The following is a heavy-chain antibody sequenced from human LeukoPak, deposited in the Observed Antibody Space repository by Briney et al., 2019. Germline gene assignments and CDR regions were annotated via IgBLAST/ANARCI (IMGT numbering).Heavy chain of an antibody. Sequence: GGSLSLSCAASGFTFSSYGMHWVRQPPGKGLEWVAVISYDGSNKYYADSVQGRFTISRDNSNNTVYLQIDSLRAEDTAVYYCAKGYDSSGYLHDYWGRGTLVSVSS. CDR3: AKGYDSSGYLHDY. V-gene: IGHV3-30*18. CDR2: ISYDGSNK. J-gene: IGHJ4*02. CDR1: GFTFSSYG. D-gene: IGHD3-22*01.